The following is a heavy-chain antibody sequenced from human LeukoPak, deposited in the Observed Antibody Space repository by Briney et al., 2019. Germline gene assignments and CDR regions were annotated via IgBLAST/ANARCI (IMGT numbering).Heavy chain of an antibody. V-gene: IGHV3-74*01. CDR1: GFTFSSYW. Sequence: GGSLRLSCAASGFTFSSYWMHWVRQAPGKGLVWVSRISSDGSSTSYADSVKGRFTISRDNAKNTLYLQMNSLRAEDTAVYYCARGSLGAFDIWGQGTMVTVSS. J-gene: IGHJ3*02. CDR3: ARGSLGAFDI. CDR2: ISSDGSST. D-gene: IGHD7-27*01.